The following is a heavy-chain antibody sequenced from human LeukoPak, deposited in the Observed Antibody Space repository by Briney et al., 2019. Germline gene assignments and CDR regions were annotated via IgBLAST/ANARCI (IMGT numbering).Heavy chain of an antibody. CDR3: ARDLPVGFDY. Sequence: ASVKVSCKASGYTFTSYDINWVRQATGQGLEWMGWMNPNSGNTGYAQKFQGRVTMTRNASISTAYMELSRLRSDDTAVYYCARDLPVGFDYWGQGTLVTVSS. J-gene: IGHJ4*02. D-gene: IGHD3-10*01. CDR1: GYTFTSYD. V-gene: IGHV1-8*01. CDR2: MNPNSGNT.